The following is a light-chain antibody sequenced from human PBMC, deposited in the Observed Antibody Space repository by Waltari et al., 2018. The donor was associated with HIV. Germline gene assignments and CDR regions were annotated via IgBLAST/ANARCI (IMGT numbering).Light chain of an antibody. CDR1: SSDVGSYNL. CDR2: EVS. Sequence: QSALTQPASLSGSPGQSITISCTGTSSDVGSYNLVSWYQQHPGKAPKLMIYEVSKRPSGVSNRFSGSKSGNTASLTISGLQAEDEADYYCCSYVGWSTILYVFGTGTKVTVL. J-gene: IGLJ1*01. CDR3: CSYVGWSTILYV. V-gene: IGLV2-23*02.